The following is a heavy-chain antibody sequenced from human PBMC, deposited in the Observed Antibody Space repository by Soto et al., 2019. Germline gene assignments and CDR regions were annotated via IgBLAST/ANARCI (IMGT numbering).Heavy chain of an antibody. CDR2: ISWNSGSI. Sequence: GGSLRLSCAASGFTFDDYAMHWVRQAPGKGLEWVSGISWNSGSIGYADSVKGRFTISRDNAKNSLYLQMNSLRAEDTALYYCAKGVPYCGGDCYSFETHAFDIWGQGTMVTVSS. V-gene: IGHV3-9*01. CDR3: AKGVPYCGGDCYSFETHAFDI. CDR1: GFTFDDYA. J-gene: IGHJ3*02. D-gene: IGHD2-21*01.